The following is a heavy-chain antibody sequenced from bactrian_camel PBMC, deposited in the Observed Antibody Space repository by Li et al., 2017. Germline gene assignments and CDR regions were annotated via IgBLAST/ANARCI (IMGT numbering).Heavy chain of an antibody. CDR1: ELADTNYC. CDR2: VSWTGDRT. CDR3: ATEGSWLPSSD. V-gene: IGHV3S1*01. J-gene: IGHJ4*01. D-gene: IGHD2*01. Sequence: QVQLVESGGGSVQPGGSLRLSCRISELADTNYCMGWFRQAPGKGLEWVSAVSWTGDRTNYASSVKGRFTVSRDNDKKTLYLQWSSLKTKDTAMYYCATEGSWLPSSDWGQGTQVTVS.